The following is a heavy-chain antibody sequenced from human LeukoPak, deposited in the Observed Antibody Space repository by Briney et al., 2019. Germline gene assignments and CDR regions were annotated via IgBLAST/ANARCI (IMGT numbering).Heavy chain of an antibody. D-gene: IGHD3-10*01. J-gene: IGHJ3*02. Sequence: GASAKVSCKASGYTFTNYAMNWVRQAPGQGLEWMGWINTNTGNPTYAPGFIGRFVFSLDTSVSTAYLQISSLKAEDTAVYYCARDPSSGGIWGPGTMVTVSS. CDR1: GYTFTNYA. V-gene: IGHV7-4-1*02. CDR2: INTNTGNP. CDR3: ARDPSSGGI.